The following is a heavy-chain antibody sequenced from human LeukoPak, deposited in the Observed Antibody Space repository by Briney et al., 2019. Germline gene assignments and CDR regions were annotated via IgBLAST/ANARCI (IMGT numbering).Heavy chain of an antibody. CDR2: IYYSGST. Sequence: SETLSLTCTVSGGSISSYYWSSILQPPGKGLKWIGYIYYSGSTNYNPSLKSRVTISVDTSKNQFSLKLSSVTAADTAVYYCARRSGAVADYWGQGTLVTVSS. CDR1: GGSISSYY. V-gene: IGHV4-59*08. CDR3: ARRSGAVADY. J-gene: IGHJ4*02. D-gene: IGHD6-19*01.